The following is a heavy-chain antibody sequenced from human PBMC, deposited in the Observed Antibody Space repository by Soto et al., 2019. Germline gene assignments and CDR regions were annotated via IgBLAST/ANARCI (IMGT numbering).Heavy chain of an antibody. V-gene: IGHV3-23*01. CDR1: GSTFSSNA. J-gene: IGHJ4*02. CDR3: AKAQGGSYFDY. CDR2: ISSSGGST. Sequence: GGSLRLSCAASGSTFSSNAMSWVRQARGKGLEWVSGISSSGGSTYYADSVKGRFTISRDNSKNMLYLQMNNLRAEDTAVYYCAKAQGGSYFDYWGQGTLVTVSS. D-gene: IGHD2-15*01.